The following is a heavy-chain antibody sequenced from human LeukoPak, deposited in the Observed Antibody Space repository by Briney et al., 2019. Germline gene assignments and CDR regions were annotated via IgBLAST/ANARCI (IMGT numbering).Heavy chain of an antibody. D-gene: IGHD2-21*02. V-gene: IGHV3-74*03. J-gene: IGHJ4*02. CDR3: VRGSLRLPRSTPDY. CDR1: GFSFTNYW. CDR2: ISSDGSVT. Sequence: GGSLRLSCAVSGFSFTNYWMHWVRHDPGKGLVWVSYISSDGSVTKYADSVKGRFTISRDNAVNTLYLQMNSLRVEDTAVYYCVRGSLRLPRSTPDYWGQGTLVTVSS.